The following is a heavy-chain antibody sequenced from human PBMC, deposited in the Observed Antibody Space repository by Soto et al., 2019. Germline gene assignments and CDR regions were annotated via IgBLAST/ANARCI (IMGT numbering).Heavy chain of an antibody. Sequence: GASVKVSCKASGYTFTSYDINWVRQATGQGLEWMGWMNPNSGNTGYAQKFQGRVTMTRNTSISTAYMELSSLRSEDTAVYYCARVGAPYNWNYEDAFDIWGQGTMVTVSS. CDR2: MNPNSGNT. V-gene: IGHV1-8*01. D-gene: IGHD1-7*01. CDR1: GYTFTSYD. J-gene: IGHJ3*02. CDR3: ARVGAPYNWNYEDAFDI.